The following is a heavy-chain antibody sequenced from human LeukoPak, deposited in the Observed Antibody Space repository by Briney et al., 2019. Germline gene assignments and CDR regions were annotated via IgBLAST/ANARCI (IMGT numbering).Heavy chain of an antibody. D-gene: IGHD6-19*01. J-gene: IGHJ3*02. V-gene: IGHV1-8*01. CDR2: MNPNSGNT. CDR3: ARMEVAVSAFDI. Sequence: ASVKVSCKASGYTFTSYDINWVRQATGQGLEWMGWMNPNSGNTGYAQKFQGRVTMTRNTSINTAYMELSSLRSEDTAVYYCARMEVAVSAFDIWGQGTMVTVSS. CDR1: GYTFTSYD.